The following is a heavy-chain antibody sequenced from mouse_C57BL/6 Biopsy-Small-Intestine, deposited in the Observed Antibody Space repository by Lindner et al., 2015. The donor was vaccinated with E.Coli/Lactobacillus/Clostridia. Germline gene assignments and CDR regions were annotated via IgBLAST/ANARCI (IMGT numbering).Heavy chain of an antibody. V-gene: IGHV14-3*02. CDR3: ARDSNFFHYWFFDV. D-gene: IGHD2-5*01. CDR1: GFNIKDDY. CDR2: IDPANGKT. J-gene: IGHJ1*01. Sequence: VQLQESGTELVRPGASVKLSCTASGFNIKDDYIHWVKQRPEQGLEWIGRIDPANGKTKYVPKLQDKATMTADTSSNTAYLQLNSLTSDDTAVYYCARDSNFFHYWFFDVWGAGTTVTVSS.